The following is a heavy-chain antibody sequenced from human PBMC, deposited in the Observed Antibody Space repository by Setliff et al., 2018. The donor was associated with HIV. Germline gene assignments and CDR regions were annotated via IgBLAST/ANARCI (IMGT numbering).Heavy chain of an antibody. J-gene: IGHJ4*02. CDR2: IKRKTDGGAT. CDR3: TTEDGTYMYYFDY. CDR1: GYTFTNAW. D-gene: IGHD1-1*01. V-gene: IGHV3-15*01. Sequence: GGSLRLSCTASGYTFTNAWLTWVRQAPGKGLEWIARIKRKTDGGATDYAAPVKGRFTVSRDDSRNTLYLQMNNLKTEDTAMYYCTTEDGTYMYYFDYWGLGTLVTVSS.